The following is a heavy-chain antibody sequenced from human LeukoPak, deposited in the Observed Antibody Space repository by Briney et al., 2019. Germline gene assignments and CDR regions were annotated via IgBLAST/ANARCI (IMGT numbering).Heavy chain of an antibody. CDR2: ISSSGTT. Sequence: PSETLPLTCTVSGGSSNSDNYYWNWIRQPAGKGLEWIGRISSSGTTNYNPSLNSRVTISLDTSKNQFSLMLNSVTAADTAVYYCAREWSFWGQGTKVTVSS. J-gene: IGHJ3*01. CDR1: GGSSNSDNYY. D-gene: IGHD3-10*01. CDR3: AREWSF. V-gene: IGHV4-61*02.